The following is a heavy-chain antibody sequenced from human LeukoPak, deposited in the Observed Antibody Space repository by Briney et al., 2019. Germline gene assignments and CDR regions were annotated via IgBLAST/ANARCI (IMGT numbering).Heavy chain of an antibody. CDR3: AKPRDSSGYYYVPFDY. J-gene: IGHJ4*02. V-gene: IGHV3-23*01. CDR1: GFTFSSYA. Sequence: QPGGSLRLSCAASGFTFSSYAMSWVRQAPGKGLEWVSAISGSGGSTYYADSVKGRFTISRDNSKNTLYLQMNRLRAEDTAVYYCAKPRDSSGYYYVPFDYWGQGTLVTVSS. CDR2: ISGSGGST. D-gene: IGHD3-22*01.